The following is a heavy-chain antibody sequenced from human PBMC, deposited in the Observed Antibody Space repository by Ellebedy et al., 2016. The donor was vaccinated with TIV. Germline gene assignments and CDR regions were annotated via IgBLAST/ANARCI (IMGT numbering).Heavy chain of an antibody. D-gene: IGHD6-13*01. CDR2: ISNTGSRT. CDR1: GFTFSSYA. V-gene: IGHV3-23*01. Sequence: GESLKISCAASGFTFSSYAMSWVRQAPGKGLEWVSTISNTGSRTYYADSVKGRFTISRDNSKNTLYLQMNSLRAEDTAVYYCAKGGGYSSSWYPENDAFDIWGQGTMVTVSS. CDR3: AKGGGYSSSWYPENDAFDI. J-gene: IGHJ3*02.